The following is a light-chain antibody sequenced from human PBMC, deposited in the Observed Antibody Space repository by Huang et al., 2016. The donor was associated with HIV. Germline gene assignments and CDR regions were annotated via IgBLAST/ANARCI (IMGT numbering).Light chain of an antibody. CDR3: QQRSNWPLCT. J-gene: IGKJ2*02. CDR1: QSVSSY. Sequence: EIVLTQSLATLSLSPGERATLSCRASQSVSSYLAWYQQKPGQAPRLLIYDASNRATGIPARFRGSGSGTDFTLTISSLAPEDFAVYYCQQRSNWPLCTFGQGTKLEIK. V-gene: IGKV3-11*01. CDR2: DAS.